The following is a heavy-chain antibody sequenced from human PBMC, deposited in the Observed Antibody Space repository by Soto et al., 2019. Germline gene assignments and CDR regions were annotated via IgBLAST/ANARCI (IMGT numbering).Heavy chain of an antibody. J-gene: IGHJ6*02. V-gene: IGHV3-11*01. CDR1: GFTFSDYY. CDR3: ARVADYDSSGYYLATYYYYGMDV. Sequence: GSLRLSCASSGFTFSDYYMSWIRQAPGKGLEWVSYISSSGSTIYYADPGRGRFTISRDNAKNSLYLQMNSLRAEDTAVYYCARVADYDSSGYYLATYYYYGMDVWGQGTTVTVSS. D-gene: IGHD3-22*01. CDR2: ISSSGSTI.